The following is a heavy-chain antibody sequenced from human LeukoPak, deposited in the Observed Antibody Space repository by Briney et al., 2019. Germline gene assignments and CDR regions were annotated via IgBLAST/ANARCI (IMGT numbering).Heavy chain of an antibody. D-gene: IGHD3-22*01. Sequence: PSETLSLTCAVYGWSFNDHYWNWIRQAPGKGLEWIGEINESGDTKYNPSLKSRVTISVDTSKNQFSLNVKSVTAADTAVYYCARALIVTPASCYMDVWGKGTTVTVSS. V-gene: IGHV4-34*01. CDR2: INESGDT. CDR3: ARALIVTPASCYMDV. J-gene: IGHJ6*03. CDR1: GWSFNDHY.